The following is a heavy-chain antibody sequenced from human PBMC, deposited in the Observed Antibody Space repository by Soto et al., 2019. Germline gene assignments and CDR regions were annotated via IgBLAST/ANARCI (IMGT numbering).Heavy chain of an antibody. CDR1: GGSISDYY. CDR3: ARDRSGYCNGGSCYFFDY. J-gene: IGHJ4*02. V-gene: IGHV4-59*01. D-gene: IGHD2-15*01. Sequence: SETLSLTCIVSGGSISDYYWSWIRQPPGRGLEWIGYIHKSGTTNYNPSQKSRVTISLDTSKNQFSLKLTSPTAADTAVYYCARDRSGYCNGGSCYFFDYWGQGTLVTVS. CDR2: IHKSGTT.